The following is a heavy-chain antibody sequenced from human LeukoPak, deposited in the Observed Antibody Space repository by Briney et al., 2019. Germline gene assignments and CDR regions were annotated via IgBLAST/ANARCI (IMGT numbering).Heavy chain of an antibody. D-gene: IGHD6-13*01. V-gene: IGHV3-23*01. CDR3: AQQLSHYYYYMDV. CDR2: ISVSGNT. Sequence: GGSLRLSCAASGFTLSSYAMSWVRQAPGKGLEWVSAISVSGNTYHADSVKGRFTISRDNAKNSLYLQMNSLRAEDTAVYYCAQQLSHYYYYMDVWGKGTTVTVSS. CDR1: GFTLSSYA. J-gene: IGHJ6*03.